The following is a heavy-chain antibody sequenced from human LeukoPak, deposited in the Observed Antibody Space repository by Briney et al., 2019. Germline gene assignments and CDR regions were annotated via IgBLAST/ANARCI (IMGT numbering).Heavy chain of an antibody. V-gene: IGHV1-69*05. J-gene: IGHJ5*02. CDR3: ARQLDNPTSWFDP. D-gene: IGHD6-13*01. CDR1: GGTFSSYA. Sequence: GASVKVSCKASGGTFSSYAISWVRQAPGQGLEWMGGIIPIFGTANYAQKFQGRVTITTDESTSTAHMELSGLRSEDTAVYYCARQLDNPTSWFDPWGQGTLVTVSS. CDR2: IIPIFGTA.